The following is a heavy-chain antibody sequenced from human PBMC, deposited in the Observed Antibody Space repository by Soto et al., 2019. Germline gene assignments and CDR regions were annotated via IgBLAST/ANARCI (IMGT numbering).Heavy chain of an antibody. V-gene: IGHV3-33*01. CDR3: ARAFSMVRGVMGY. Sequence: QVHLVESGGGVVQPGRSLRLSCTASGFTFSSYGMHWVRQAPGKGLEWVALIWFDGSNENYADSVKGRFTISRDNFKNTLYLQMNSLRVEDTAVYYCARAFSMVRGVMGYWGQGPLVTVSS. CDR2: IWFDGSNE. D-gene: IGHD3-10*01. J-gene: IGHJ4*02. CDR1: GFTFSSYG.